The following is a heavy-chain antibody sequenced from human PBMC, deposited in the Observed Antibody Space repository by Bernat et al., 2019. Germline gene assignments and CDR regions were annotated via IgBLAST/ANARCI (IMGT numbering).Heavy chain of an antibody. CDR1: GGTFSSYA. J-gene: IGHJ6*03. Sequence: QVQLVQSGAEVKKPGSSVKVSCKASGGTFSSYAISWVRQAPGQGLEWMGGIIPIFGIANYAQKFQGRVTITADKSTSTAYMELSSLRSEDTAVYYCARVSYPRSLLYYYYIDVWGKGTTVTVSS. V-gene: IGHV1-69*17. D-gene: IGHD1-26*01. CDR3: ARVSYPRSLLYYYYIDV. CDR2: IIPIFGIA.